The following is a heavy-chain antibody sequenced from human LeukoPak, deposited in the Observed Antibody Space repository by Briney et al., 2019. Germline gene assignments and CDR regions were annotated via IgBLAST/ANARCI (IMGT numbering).Heavy chain of an antibody. CDR3: ARVRRGVISAY. J-gene: IGHJ4*02. CDR2: ISSGGSTI. D-gene: IGHD1-1*01. CDR1: GFTFSSYE. V-gene: IGHV3-48*03. Sequence: PGGSLRLSCAVSGFTFSSYEMNWVRQAPGKGLEWVSYISSGGSTIYYADSVKGRFTISRDNAKNSLYLQMNSLRAEDTAVYYCARVRRGVISAYWGQGTLVTVSS.